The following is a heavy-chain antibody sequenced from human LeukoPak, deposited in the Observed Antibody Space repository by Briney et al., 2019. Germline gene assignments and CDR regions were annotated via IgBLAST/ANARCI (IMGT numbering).Heavy chain of an antibody. CDR1: GFTFSSCA. D-gene: IGHD5-18*01. J-gene: IGHJ4*02. CDR3: AKDQIQLWSFDY. V-gene: IGHV3-43*02. CDR2: TSGSGGPT. Sequence: GGSLRLSRAASGFTFSSCAMTWVRQAPGKGLEWVSTTSGSGGPTYYADSVKGRFTISRDNSKNSLYLQMNSLRTEDTALYYCAKDQIQLWSFDYWGQGTLVTVSS.